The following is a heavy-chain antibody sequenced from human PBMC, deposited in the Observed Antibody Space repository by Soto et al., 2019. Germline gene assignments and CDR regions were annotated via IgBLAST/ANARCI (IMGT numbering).Heavy chain of an antibody. D-gene: IGHD3-10*01. CDR3: ARDSGDYFDY. Sequence: GGSLRLSCAASGFTFSSYAMHWVRQAPGKGLEWVAVISYDGSNKYYADSVKGRFTISRDNSKNTLYLQMNSLRAEDTAVYYCARDSGDYFDYWGQGTLVTVSS. V-gene: IGHV3-30-3*01. J-gene: IGHJ4*02. CDR2: ISYDGSNK. CDR1: GFTFSSYA.